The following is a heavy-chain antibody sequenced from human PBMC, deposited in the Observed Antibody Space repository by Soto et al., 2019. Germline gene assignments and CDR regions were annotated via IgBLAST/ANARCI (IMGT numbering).Heavy chain of an antibody. D-gene: IGHD3-22*01. J-gene: IGHJ4*02. CDR1: GFTFSSYW. Sequence: GGSLRLSCAASGFTFSSYWMHWVRQAPGKGLVWVSRINSDGSSTSYADSVKGRFTISRDDSKSFAYLQMNNLKTEDTALYYCTKVRADYYDSSGPNYWGQGTLVTVSS. CDR2: INSDGSST. CDR3: TKVRADYYDSSGPNY. V-gene: IGHV3-74*01.